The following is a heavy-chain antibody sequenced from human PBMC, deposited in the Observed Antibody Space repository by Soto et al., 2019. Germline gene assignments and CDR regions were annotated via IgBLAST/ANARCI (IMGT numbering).Heavy chain of an antibody. Sequence: QLQLQESGPGLVKPSETLSLTCTVSGGSISSSSYYWGWIRQPPGKGLEWIGSIYYSGSTYYNPSLKIRVTISVATSKTQFPLKLRSVTAPDTAVYYCARHFPYDILTGYYRAPLDYWGQGTLVTVSS. D-gene: IGHD3-9*01. CDR2: IYYSGST. J-gene: IGHJ4*02. V-gene: IGHV4-39*01. CDR1: GGSISSSSYY. CDR3: ARHFPYDILTGYYRAPLDY.